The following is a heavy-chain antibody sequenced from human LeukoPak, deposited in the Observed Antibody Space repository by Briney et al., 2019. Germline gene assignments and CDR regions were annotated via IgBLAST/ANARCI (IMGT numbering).Heavy chain of an antibody. J-gene: IGHJ4*02. CDR2: ISYDGRNK. CDR3: ARVGDVVVTLDYFDY. Sequence: GGSLRLSCTASGFTFSSYSMHWVRQAPGKGLEWVAAISYDGRNKYYADSVKGRFTISRDNSKNTLYLHMNSLTTEDTAIYYCARVGDVVVTLDYFDYWGQGTLVTVSS. CDR1: GFTFSSYS. V-gene: IGHV3-30*04. D-gene: IGHD2-21*02.